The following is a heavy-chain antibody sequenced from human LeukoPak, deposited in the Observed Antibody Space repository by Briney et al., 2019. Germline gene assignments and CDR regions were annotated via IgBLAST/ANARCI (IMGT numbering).Heavy chain of an antibody. J-gene: IGHJ4*02. D-gene: IGHD2-15*01. Sequence: GGSLRLSCAASGFTFDTYAMSWVRQAPGKGLEWVSGLSGSGGSTYYADSVKGRFTISRDNAKNTPYLQMNSLRAEDTAVYYCAKGRCSGGSCYGRGFDYWGQGTLVTVSS. CDR3: AKGRCSGGSCYGRGFDY. CDR2: LSGSGGST. CDR1: GFTFDTYA. V-gene: IGHV3-23*01.